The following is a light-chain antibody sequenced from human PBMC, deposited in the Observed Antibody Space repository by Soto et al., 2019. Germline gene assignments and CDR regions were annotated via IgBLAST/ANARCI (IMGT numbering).Light chain of an antibody. Sequence: QSALTQPASVSGSPGQSISISCTGTNNDVGGYDYVSWYQQHPGKAPKVMIFDVGNRPSGVSNRFSGSKSGNTASLTISRLQAEEEADYYCSSYTPSNTRVFGGGTKLTVL. V-gene: IGLV2-14*01. CDR1: NNDVGGYDY. CDR3: SSYTPSNTRV. CDR2: DVG. J-gene: IGLJ3*02.